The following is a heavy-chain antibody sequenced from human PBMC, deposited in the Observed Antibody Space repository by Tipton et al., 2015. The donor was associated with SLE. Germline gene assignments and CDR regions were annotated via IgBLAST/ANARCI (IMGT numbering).Heavy chain of an antibody. J-gene: IGHJ6*02. CDR2: IYYSGST. D-gene: IGHD4-17*01. CDR1: GGSISSYY. CDR3: ARALTTVTPPYYYGLDV. V-gene: IGHV4-59*12. Sequence: TLSLTCTVSGGSISSYYWSWIRQPPGKGLEWIGYIYYSGSTNYNPSLKSRVTISVDKSKNQFSLKVNSVTAADTAVYYCARALTTVTPPYYYGLDVWGHGTTFNVSS.